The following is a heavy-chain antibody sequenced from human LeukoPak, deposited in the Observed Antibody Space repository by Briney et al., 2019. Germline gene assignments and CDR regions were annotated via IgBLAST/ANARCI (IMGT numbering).Heavy chain of an antibody. Sequence: PGGSLRLSCEGTGFTFEDFAMHWVRQAPGKGLEWVAGITWNSGRVDYADSVKGRFTISGDNARKSVYLQMNSLRPGDTAFYYCAKTHDGSGFLNDAYDVWGQGAMVTVSS. CDR1: GFTFEDFA. D-gene: IGHD3-22*01. CDR2: ITWNSGRV. V-gene: IGHV3-9*01. CDR3: AKTHDGSGFLNDAYDV. J-gene: IGHJ3*01.